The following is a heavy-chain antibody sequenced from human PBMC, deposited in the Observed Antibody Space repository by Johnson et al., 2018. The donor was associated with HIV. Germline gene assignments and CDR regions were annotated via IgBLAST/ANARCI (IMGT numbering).Heavy chain of an antibody. Sequence: VQLVESGGGVVQPGRSLRLSCAASGFAFSNFGMHWVRQAPGKGLEWVSYISSSGSTIYYADSVKGRFTISRDNAKNSLYLQMNSLRAEDTAVYYCAKGGRGDAFDIWGQGTMVTVSS. V-gene: IGHV3-48*04. CDR3: AKGGRGDAFDI. D-gene: IGHD2-15*01. CDR1: GFAFSNFG. CDR2: ISSSGSTI. J-gene: IGHJ3*02.